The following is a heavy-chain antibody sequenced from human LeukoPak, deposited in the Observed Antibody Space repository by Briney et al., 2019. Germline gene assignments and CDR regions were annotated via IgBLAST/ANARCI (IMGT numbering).Heavy chain of an antibody. J-gene: IGHJ5*02. CDR3: ARAFTMVRGFDP. CDR1: GYSITNDYY. D-gene: IGHD3-10*01. V-gene: IGHV4-38-2*02. CDR2: VHHSGST. Sequence: SETLSLTCTVSGYSITNDYYWAWIWQPPGKGLQWIATVHHSGSTYYNPSLKSRVTISVDTSKNQFSLKLSSVTAADTAVYYCARAFTMVRGFDPWGQGTLVTVSS.